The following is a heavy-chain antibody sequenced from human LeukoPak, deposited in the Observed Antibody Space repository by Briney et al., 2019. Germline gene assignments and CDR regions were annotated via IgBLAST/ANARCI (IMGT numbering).Heavy chain of an antibody. V-gene: IGHV3-30*04. Sequence: RSGRSLRLSCAASGFTFSCYAMHWVRQAPGKGLGWVAVISYDGSNKYYADSVKGRFTISRDNSKNTLYLQMNSLRAEDTAVYYCATNYYDSSGYYYVPYYWGQGTLVTVSS. J-gene: IGHJ4*02. CDR3: ATNYYDSSGYYYVPYY. D-gene: IGHD3-22*01. CDR2: ISYDGSNK. CDR1: GFTFSCYA.